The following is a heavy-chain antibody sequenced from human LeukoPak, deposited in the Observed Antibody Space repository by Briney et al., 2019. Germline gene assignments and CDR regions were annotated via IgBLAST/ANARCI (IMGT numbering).Heavy chain of an antibody. V-gene: IGHV1-18*01. CDR2: ISGRNTNT. Sequence: ASVKVSCKASGYTFATYGITWVRQAPGQGLEWMGWISGRNTNTDYAQNLRGRVAMATYTSTSTAYLELRSLRSDDTAVYYCARPGDTSGYYFYLDYWGQGTLVTVSS. D-gene: IGHD3-22*01. CDR3: ARPGDTSGYYFYLDY. J-gene: IGHJ4*02. CDR1: GYTFATYG.